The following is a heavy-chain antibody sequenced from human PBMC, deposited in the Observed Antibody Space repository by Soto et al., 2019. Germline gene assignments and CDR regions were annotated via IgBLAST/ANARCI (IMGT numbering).Heavy chain of an antibody. Sequence: EVQLVESGGGLVQPGGSLRLSCTASGFTFSSRAMNWVRQFPGRGLEWVSYISSSSSNIDYADSVKGRFTVSRDNAKNSLYLQMNTLREEDTAVYDCASDRSLGSNWYYYLESWGQGTLVTVSS. CDR1: GFTFSSRA. CDR3: ASDRSLGSNWYYYLES. J-gene: IGHJ4*02. D-gene: IGHD1-20*01. CDR2: ISSSSSNI. V-gene: IGHV3-48*02.